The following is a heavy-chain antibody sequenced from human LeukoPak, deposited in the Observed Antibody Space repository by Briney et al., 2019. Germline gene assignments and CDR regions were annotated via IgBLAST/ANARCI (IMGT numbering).Heavy chain of an antibody. D-gene: IGHD3-16*01. Sequence: ASVKVSCKASGYTSTGYYMHWVRQAPGQGLEWMGRINPNSGGTNYAQKFQGRVTMTRDTSISTAYMELSRLRSDDTAVYYCARSGITITFGGAALGYWGQGTLVTVSS. CDR3: ARSGITITFGGAALGY. V-gene: IGHV1-2*06. J-gene: IGHJ4*02. CDR1: GYTSTGYY. CDR2: INPNSGGT.